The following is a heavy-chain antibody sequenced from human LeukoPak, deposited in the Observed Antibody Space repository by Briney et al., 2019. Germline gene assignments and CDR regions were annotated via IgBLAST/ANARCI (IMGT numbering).Heavy chain of an antibody. CDR2: IIPIFGTA. CDR3: ARGPPFVPDTAMVTGAFDI. CDR1: GGTFSSYA. J-gene: IGHJ3*02. V-gene: IGHV1-69*13. D-gene: IGHD5-18*01. Sequence: SVKVSCKASGGTFSSYAISWVRQAPGQGLEWMGGIIPIFGTANYAQKFQGRVTITADESTSTAYMELSSLRSEDTAVYYCARGPPFVPDTAMVTGAFDIWGQGTMVTVSS.